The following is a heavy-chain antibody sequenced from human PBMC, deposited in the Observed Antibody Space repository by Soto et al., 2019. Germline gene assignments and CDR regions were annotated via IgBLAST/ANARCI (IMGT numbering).Heavy chain of an antibody. Sequence: VQLRESGPGLVKPSETLSLTCTVSSGSIGTYFWSWIRQPPGKGLVWIGYIYYRGTTNYNPSLKSRVTIFRDTSKIQFSLRLSSVTAADTAVYDCGRGRGGTYDAFDIWGQGTLVTVSS. V-gene: IGHV4-59*01. CDR3: GRGRGGTYDAFDI. CDR1: SGSIGTYF. CDR2: IYYRGTT. J-gene: IGHJ3*02. D-gene: IGHD1-26*01.